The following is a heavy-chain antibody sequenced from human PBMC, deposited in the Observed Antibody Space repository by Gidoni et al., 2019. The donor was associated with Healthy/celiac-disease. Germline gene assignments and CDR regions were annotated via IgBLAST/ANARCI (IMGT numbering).Heavy chain of an antibody. CDR2: INPISSGT. V-gene: IGHV1-2*02. D-gene: IGHD3-22*01. CDR1: DYPFTGYY. Sequence: QVQLVQSGAEVQKPGASVKVPCTASDYPFTGYYMHWVRQAPGQGLEWMGWINPISSGTNYAPKFQGRVTMTRDTSISTAYMELSRLRSDDTAVYYCARGARYDDSSGYGPSNYWGQGTLVTVSS. CDR3: ARGARYDDSSGYGPSNY. J-gene: IGHJ4*02.